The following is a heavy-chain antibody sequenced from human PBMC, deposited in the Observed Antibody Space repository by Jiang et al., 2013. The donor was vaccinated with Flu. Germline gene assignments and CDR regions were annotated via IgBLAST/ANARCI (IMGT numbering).Heavy chain of an antibody. CDR3: AKDQAGWCSAGSCTGFDY. J-gene: IGHJ4*02. CDR2: ISYDGSNE. Sequence: QLLESGGGVVQPGRSLRLSCAASGFTFTSHGMHWVRQAPGKGLEWVAVISYDGSNEYYADSVKGRFTISRDNSKDTLYLQMNSLRAEDTAVYYCAKDQAGWCSAGSCTGFDYWGQGAPVTVSS. D-gene: IGHD2-15*01. CDR1: GFTFTSHG. V-gene: IGHV3-30*18.